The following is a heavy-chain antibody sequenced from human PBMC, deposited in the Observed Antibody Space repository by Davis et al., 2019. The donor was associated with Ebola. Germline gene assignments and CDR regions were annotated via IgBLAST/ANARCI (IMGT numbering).Heavy chain of an antibody. CDR3: ARDLGYYDTNGSTRLGYYFDS. Sequence: SETLSLTCVILGDGVSSNFAAWSWIRQSTSRGVEWLGRTFYRSKWFTDYTISMKGRLIIVADTSKNHFYLHLSSVTPEDTAVYFCARDLGYYDTNGSTRLGYYFDSWGQGIPVTVSS. V-gene: IGHV6-1*01. D-gene: IGHD3-22*01. J-gene: IGHJ4*02. CDR1: GDGVSSNFAA. CDR2: TFYRSKWFT.